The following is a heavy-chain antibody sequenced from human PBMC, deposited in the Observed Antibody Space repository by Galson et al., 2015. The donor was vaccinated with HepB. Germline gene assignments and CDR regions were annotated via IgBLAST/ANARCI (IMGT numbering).Heavy chain of an antibody. D-gene: IGHD3-10*01. CDR3: ARASPDSGNYGLPDAFDI. Sequence: ETLSLTRTVSGGSISNSRYYWGWIRQPPGKGLEWIGHIYYNGNTYYNPSLKSRVTISVDTSKNQFSLKLSSVTAADTAVYYCARASPDSGNYGLPDAFDIWGQGTMVTVSS. CDR1: GGSISNSRYY. V-gene: IGHV4-39*01. CDR2: IYYNGNT. J-gene: IGHJ3*02.